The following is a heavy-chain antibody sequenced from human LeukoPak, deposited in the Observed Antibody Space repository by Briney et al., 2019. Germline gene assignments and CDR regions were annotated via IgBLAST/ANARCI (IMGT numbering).Heavy chain of an antibody. CDR1: GGSISSYY. CDR2: IYYSGSS. CDR3: ARYRGNSYGYVLDY. Sequence: PSETLSLTCTVSGGSISSYYWSWIRQPPGKGLEWIGYIYYSGSSNYNPSLKSRVTISVDTSKNQFSLKLSSVTAADTAVYYCARYRGNSYGYVLDYWGQGTLVTVSS. V-gene: IGHV4-59*01. D-gene: IGHD5-18*01. J-gene: IGHJ4*02.